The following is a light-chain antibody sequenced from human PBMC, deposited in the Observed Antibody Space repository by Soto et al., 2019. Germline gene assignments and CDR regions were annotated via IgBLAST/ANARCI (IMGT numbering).Light chain of an antibody. V-gene: IGKV3-20*01. CDR2: DAS. J-gene: IGKJ5*01. Sequence: EIVLTQSPGTLSLSPGERATLSCRASQSVSSSYLAWYQQKPGQAPRLLIYDASSRATGIPDRFSGSGSGTDFTLTITTLEPEDFAVYYCQQYGSSLITFGQGTRLEI. CDR3: QQYGSSLIT. CDR1: QSVSSSY.